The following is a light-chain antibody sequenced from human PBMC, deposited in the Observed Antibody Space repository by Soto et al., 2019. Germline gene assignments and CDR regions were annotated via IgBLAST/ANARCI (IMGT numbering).Light chain of an antibody. CDR2: GTN. Sequence: QTVVTQEPSFSLSPGGTVTLTCGLSFGSVSTGHFPSWYQQTPGQAPRTLIYGTNSRSSGVPDRFSGSILGTKAALTITGAQADDESDYYCVLYMGGGTYVFGAGTKVTVL. CDR3: VLYMGGGTYV. CDR1: FGSVSTGHF. J-gene: IGLJ1*01. V-gene: IGLV8-61*01.